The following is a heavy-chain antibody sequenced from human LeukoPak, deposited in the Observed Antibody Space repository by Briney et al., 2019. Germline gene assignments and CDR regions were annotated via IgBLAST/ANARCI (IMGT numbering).Heavy chain of an antibody. CDR2: IIPIFGTA. V-gene: IGHV1-69*05. J-gene: IGHJ6*03. CDR3: ARDNGPKAYYYYYYMDV. D-gene: IGHD4-17*01. CDR1: GGTFSSYA. Sequence: ASVKVSCKASGGTFSSYAISLVRQAPGQGLEWMGGIIPIFGTANYAQKFQGRVTITTDESTSTAYMELSSLRSDDTAVYYCARDNGPKAYYYYYYMDVWGKGTTVTVSS.